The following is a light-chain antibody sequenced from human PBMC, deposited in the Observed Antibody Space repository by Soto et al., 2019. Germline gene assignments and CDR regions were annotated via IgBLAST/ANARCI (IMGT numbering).Light chain of an antibody. J-gene: IGLJ2*01. Sequence: QSVLTQPPSVSAAPGQKVTISCSGSNSNIGSNYVSWYQQLPGTAPKLLIYDSNMRPSGIPDRFSGSKSGTSATLGITGLQTGDEADYYCGTWDSSLSAGVFGGGTKVTVL. CDR1: NSNIGSNY. V-gene: IGLV1-51*01. CDR3: GTWDSSLSAGV. CDR2: DSN.